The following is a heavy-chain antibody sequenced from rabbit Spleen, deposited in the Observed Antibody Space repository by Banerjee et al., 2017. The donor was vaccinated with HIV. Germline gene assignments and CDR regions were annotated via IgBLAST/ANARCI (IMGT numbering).Heavy chain of an antibody. V-gene: IGHV1S47*01. Sequence: QEQLEESGGGLVKPEGSLTLTCKASGFSFSDRDVMCWVRQAPGKGLEWIGYIDPVFDSTYYANWVNGRFTISSHNAQNTLYLRLNSLTAADTATYFCVRDPSASSSGYNNLWGQGTLVTVS. J-gene: IGHJ4*01. CDR2: IDPVFDST. CDR1: GFSFSDRDV. CDR3: VRDPSASSSGYNNL. D-gene: IGHD1-1*01.